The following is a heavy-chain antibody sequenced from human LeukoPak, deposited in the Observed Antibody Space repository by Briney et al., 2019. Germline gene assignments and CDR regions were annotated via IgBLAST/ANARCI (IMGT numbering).Heavy chain of an antibody. D-gene: IGHD6-19*01. CDR2: IYHTGST. J-gene: IGHJ4*02. CDR1: GLTFDNAW. V-gene: IGHV4-4*02. CDR3: ARSSIAVAGNFDY. Sequence: GSLRLSCVVSGLTFDNAWMSWVRQPPGKGLEWIGEIYHTGSTNYNPSLKSRFTISVDKSKNQFSLKMSSVTAADTAVYYCARSSIAVAGNFDYWGQGTLVTVSS.